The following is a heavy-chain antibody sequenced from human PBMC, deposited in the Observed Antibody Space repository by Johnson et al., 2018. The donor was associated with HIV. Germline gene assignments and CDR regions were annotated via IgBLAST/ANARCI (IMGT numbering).Heavy chain of an antibody. Sequence: VQLVESGGGLVQPVGSLRLSCAASGFTFSSYDMHWVRQATGKGLEWVSAIGTAGDTYYPGSVKGRFTISRENAKNSLYLQMNSLRAGDTAVYYCARAFLATDYGGMWAFDIWGQGTMVTVSS. V-gene: IGHV3-13*01. CDR3: ARAFLATDYGGMWAFDI. CDR2: IGTAGDT. J-gene: IGHJ3*02. CDR1: GFTFSSYD. D-gene: IGHD4-23*01.